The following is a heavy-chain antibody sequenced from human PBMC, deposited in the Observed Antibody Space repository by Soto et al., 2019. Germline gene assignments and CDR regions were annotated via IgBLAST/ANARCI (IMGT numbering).Heavy chain of an antibody. D-gene: IGHD6-19*01. CDR2: INHSGST. J-gene: IGHJ4*02. V-gene: IGHV4-34*01. Sequence: SDTLSLTTGVYGGSFSDYCGSWIRQPTGKGLECMGEINHSGSTNYNPSLKSRVTISVDTSENQCSLKLSSVTAADTAVYYCARGLLSPTGYSSGWYRRYYFDYWGQGILVTVSS. CDR1: GGSFSDYC. CDR3: ARGLLSPTGYSSGWYRRYYFDY.